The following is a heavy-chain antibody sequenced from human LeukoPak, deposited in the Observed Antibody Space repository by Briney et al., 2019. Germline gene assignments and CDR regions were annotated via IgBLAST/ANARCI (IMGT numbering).Heavy chain of an antibody. CDR3: ARHGHCTNGVCYSNYYYYMDV. D-gene: IGHD2-8*01. J-gene: IGHJ6*03. CDR1: GSRFTSYW. Sequence: GASLKISCKGSGSRFTSYWIGWVRQMPGKGLEWMGIIYPDESDTRYSPSFEGQVIISVDKSISTAYLQWSSLKASDTATYYCARHGHCTNGVCYSNYYYYMDVWGKGTTVTVSS. V-gene: IGHV5-51*01. CDR2: IYPDESDT.